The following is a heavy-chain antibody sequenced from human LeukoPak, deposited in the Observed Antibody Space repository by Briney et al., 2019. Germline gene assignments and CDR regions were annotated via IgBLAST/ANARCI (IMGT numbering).Heavy chain of an antibody. CDR1: GYSISSGYY. CDR2: IYHSGST. J-gene: IGHJ4*02. Sequence: SETLSLTCTISGYSISSGYYWGWIRQPPGKGLEWIGSIYHSGSTYYNPSLKSRVTISLDTSENQFSLKLSSVTAEDTAVYYCARDLSSSGWGYFDYWGQGTLVTVSS. CDR3: ARDLSSSGWGYFDY. V-gene: IGHV4-38-2*02. D-gene: IGHD6-19*01.